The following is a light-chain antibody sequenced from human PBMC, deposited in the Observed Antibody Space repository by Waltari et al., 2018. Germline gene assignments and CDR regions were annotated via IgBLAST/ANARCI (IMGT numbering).Light chain of an antibody. CDR2: ATS. CDR1: RNVIGY. V-gene: IGKV1-39*01. Sequence: DVQMTQSPSSLSASIGDRVTINSRASRNVIGYLNWYQQKPGKGPKHLIYATSTLHSGVPSRFSGSGSETDYTLTISSLQPEDFATYYCQQSHSSPRTFGGGTKVEIK. CDR3: QQSHSSPRT. J-gene: IGKJ4*02.